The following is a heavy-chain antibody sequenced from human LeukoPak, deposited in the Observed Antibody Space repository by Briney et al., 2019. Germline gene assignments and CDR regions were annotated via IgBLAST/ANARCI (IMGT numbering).Heavy chain of an antibody. Sequence: PSETLSLTCTVSGGSIGSSRYYWGWIRQPPGKGLEWIGSIHYSGSTYYNPSLKSRVTISVDTSKNQFSLKLNSVIAADTAVYYCARHLYGDPGDVWGQGLLVTVSS. J-gene: IGHJ4*02. CDR1: GGSIGSSRYY. D-gene: IGHD4-17*01. CDR2: IHYSGST. CDR3: ARHLYGDPGDV. V-gene: IGHV4-39*01.